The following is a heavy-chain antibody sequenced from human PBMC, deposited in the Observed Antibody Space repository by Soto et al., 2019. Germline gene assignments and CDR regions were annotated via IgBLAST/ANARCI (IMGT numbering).Heavy chain of an antibody. CDR3: ARLKYYDSLTGYYYYGMDV. D-gene: IGHD3-9*01. CDR2: IYYSGST. V-gene: IGHV4-59*08. Sequence: SETLSLTCTVSGASLSMYYWIWIRQPPGKGLEWIGYIYYSGSTSYNPSLRSRVTISEDTSKNQFSLKVSSVTAADTAVYYCARLKYYDSLTGYYYYGMDVWGQGTTVTVSS. CDR1: GASLSMYY. J-gene: IGHJ6*02.